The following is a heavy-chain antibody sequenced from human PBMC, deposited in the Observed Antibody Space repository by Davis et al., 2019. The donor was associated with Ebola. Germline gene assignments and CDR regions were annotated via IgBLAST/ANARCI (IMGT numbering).Heavy chain of an antibody. V-gene: IGHV4-59*01. CDR2: IYYSGST. CDR1: GGSISSYY. Sequence: PGGSLRLSCTVSGGSISSYYWSWIRQPPGKGLEWIGYIYYSGSTNYNPSLKSRVTISVDTSKNQFSLKLSSVTAADTAVYYCARDRGYGGANFDYWGQGTLVTVSS. J-gene: IGHJ4*02. D-gene: IGHD4-23*01. CDR3: ARDRGYGGANFDY.